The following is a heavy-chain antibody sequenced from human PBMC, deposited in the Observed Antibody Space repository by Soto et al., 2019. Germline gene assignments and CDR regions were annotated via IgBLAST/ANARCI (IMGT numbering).Heavy chain of an antibody. D-gene: IGHD4-17*01. V-gene: IGHV4-4*02. CDR1: GGSISSSNW. CDR2: IYHSGST. J-gene: IGHJ5*02. CDR3: ARPATNHYGDWGGSWFDP. Sequence: QVQLQESGPGLVKPSGTLSLTCAVSGGSISSSNWWSWVRQPPGKGLEWIGEIYHSGSTNYNPSLKSRVTTSVDKSKNQFSLKLSSVTAADTAVYYCARPATNHYGDWGGSWFDPWGQGTLVTVSS.